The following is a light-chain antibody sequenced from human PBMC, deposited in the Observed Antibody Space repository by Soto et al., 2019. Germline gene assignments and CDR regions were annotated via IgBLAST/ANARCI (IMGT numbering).Light chain of an antibody. CDR2: DVS. CDR3: SSYTSSSTLYV. CDR1: SSDVGGYNY. J-gene: IGLJ1*01. Sequence: VLTQPASGVWSSGQSITISCTGTSSDVGGYNYVSWYQQHPGKAPKLMIYDVSNRPSGVSNRFSGSKSGNTASLTISGLQAEDEADYYCSSYTSSSTLYVFGTGTKVTVL. V-gene: IGLV2-14*01.